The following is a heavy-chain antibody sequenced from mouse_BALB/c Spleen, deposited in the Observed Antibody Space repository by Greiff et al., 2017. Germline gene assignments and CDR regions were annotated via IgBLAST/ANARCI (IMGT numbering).Heavy chain of an antibody. J-gene: IGHJ4*01. V-gene: IGHV5-6*01. CDR3: ARALYDGYYAMDY. CDR1: GFTFSSYG. Sequence: EVKLVESGGDLVKPGGSLKLSCAASGFTFSSYGMSWVRQTPDKRLEWVATISSGGSYTYYPDSVKGRFTISRDNAKNTLYLEMSSLRSEDTAMYYCARALYDGYYAMDYWGQGTSVTVSS. CDR2: ISSGGSYT. D-gene: IGHD2-3*01.